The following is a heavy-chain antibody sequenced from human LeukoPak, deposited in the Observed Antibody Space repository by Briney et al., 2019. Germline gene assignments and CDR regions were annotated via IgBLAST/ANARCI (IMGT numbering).Heavy chain of an antibody. CDR2: INHSGST. Sequence: PSETLSLTCAVYGGSFSGYYWSWIRQPPGKGLEWIGEINHSGSTNYNPSLKSRVTISVDTSKNQFSLKLSSVTAADTAVYYCARCPSSGHLDYFDYWGQGTLVTVSS. J-gene: IGHJ4*02. D-gene: IGHD3-22*01. CDR3: ARCPSSGHLDYFDY. V-gene: IGHV4-34*01. CDR1: GGSFSGYY.